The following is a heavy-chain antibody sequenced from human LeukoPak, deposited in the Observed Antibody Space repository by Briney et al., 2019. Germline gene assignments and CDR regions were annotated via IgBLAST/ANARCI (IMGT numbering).Heavy chain of an antibody. V-gene: IGHV3-30*18. CDR3: VKVYPTVTTSSVLGS. CDR2: VSYDGNLQ. CDR1: GFTFSSYA. J-gene: IGHJ4*02. Sequence: GGSLRLSCAASGFTFSSYAIHWVRQAPGKGLEWVAAVSYDGNLQHYADAVKGRFTVSRDNSKNTVFLQINSLRTDDSAVYWCVKVYPTVTTSSVLGSWGQGTLVTVSS. D-gene: IGHD4-17*01.